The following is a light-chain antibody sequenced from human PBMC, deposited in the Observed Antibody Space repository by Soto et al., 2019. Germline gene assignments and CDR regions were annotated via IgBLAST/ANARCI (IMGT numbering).Light chain of an antibody. CDR2: DVT. V-gene: IGLV2-14*01. J-gene: IGLJ1*01. Sequence: QSVLTQPASVSGSPGQSIAISCTGTSSDVGAYNCVSWYQQYPGKAPKLVIYDVTNRPSGVSNRFSGSKSGSTASLTISGLQAEDEADYYCSSYTISSTYVFGTGTKVTVL. CDR3: SSYTISSTYV. CDR1: SSDVGAYNC.